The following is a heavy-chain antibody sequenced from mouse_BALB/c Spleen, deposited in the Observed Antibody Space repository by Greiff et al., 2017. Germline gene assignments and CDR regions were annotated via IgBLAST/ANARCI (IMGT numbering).Heavy chain of an antibody. D-gene: IGHD1-1*01. J-gene: IGHJ3*01. CDR1: GYTFTSYV. CDR2: INPYNDGT. Sequence: VQLQQSGPELVKPGASVKMSCKASGYTFTSYVMHWVKQKPGQGLEWIGYINPYNDGTKYNEKFKSKATLTVDNSSSTAYMELRSLTSEDSAVYYCARYGSSYVWFAYWGQGTLVTVSA. CDR3: ARYGSSYVWFAY. V-gene: IGHV1-14*01.